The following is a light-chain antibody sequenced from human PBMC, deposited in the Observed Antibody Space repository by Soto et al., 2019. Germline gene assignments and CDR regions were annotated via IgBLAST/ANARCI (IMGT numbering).Light chain of an antibody. CDR3: QSYDSSLSGVA. V-gene: IGLV1-40*01. Sequence: QSVLTQPPSVSGAPGQRVTISCTGSSSNVGAGYDVHWYQQLPGTAPKLLMYGDSNRPSGVPDRFSGSKSGTSASLAITGLQAEDEADYYCQSYDSSLSGVAFGGGTKLTVL. CDR1: SSNVGAGYD. CDR2: GDS. J-gene: IGLJ2*01.